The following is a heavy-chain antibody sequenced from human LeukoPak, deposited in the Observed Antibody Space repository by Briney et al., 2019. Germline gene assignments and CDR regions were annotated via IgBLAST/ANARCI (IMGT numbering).Heavy chain of an antibody. CDR2: IYYSGST. D-gene: IGHD2-21*02. Sequence: SETLSLTCTVSGGSISSSSYYWGWIRQPPGKGLEWIGYIYYSGSTNYNPSLKSRVTISVDTSKNQFSLKLSSVTAADTAVYYCARVGLTAFDPWGQGTLVTVSS. J-gene: IGHJ5*02. V-gene: IGHV4-61*05. CDR3: ARVGLTAFDP. CDR1: GGSISSSSYY.